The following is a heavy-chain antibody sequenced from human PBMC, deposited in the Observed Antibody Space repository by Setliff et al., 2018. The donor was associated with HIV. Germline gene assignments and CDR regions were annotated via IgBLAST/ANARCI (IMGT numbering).Heavy chain of an antibody. Sequence: SETLSLTCTVSYFSIDNGYYWGWIRQPPGKGLEWIASISHSGNTYYNPSLKSRVSISLDTSKNQFSLKLSSVTAADTAIYFCAREGGYDYGYTIFYWGQGTQVTVS. D-gene: IGHD5-18*01. V-gene: IGHV4-38-2*02. CDR2: ISHSGNT. J-gene: IGHJ4*02. CDR1: YFSIDNGYY. CDR3: AREGGYDYGYTIFY.